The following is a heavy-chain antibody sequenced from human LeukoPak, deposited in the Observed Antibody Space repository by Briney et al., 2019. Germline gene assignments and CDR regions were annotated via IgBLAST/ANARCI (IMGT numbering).Heavy chain of an antibody. CDR3: ARDYDILTVSSAVDY. D-gene: IGHD3-9*01. J-gene: IGHJ4*02. CDR1: GGSISSSSYY. V-gene: IGHV4-39*02. Sequence: HPSETLSLTCTVSGGSISSSSYYWGWIRQPPGKGLEWIGSIYYSGSTYYNPSLKSRVTISVDTSKNQFSLKLSSVTAADTAVYYCARDYDILTVSSAVDYWGQGTLVTVSS. CDR2: IYYSGST.